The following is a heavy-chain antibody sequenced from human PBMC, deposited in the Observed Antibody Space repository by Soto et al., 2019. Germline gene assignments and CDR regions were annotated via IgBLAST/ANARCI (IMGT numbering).Heavy chain of an antibody. V-gene: IGHV3-72*01. CDR2: SRNKADSYIT. J-gene: IGHJ3*02. CDR3: TREAEGTVVVTARAFDI. D-gene: IGHD2-21*02. Sequence: GGSLRLSCAASRFTFSYHYMDWVRQAPGKGLEWVGRSRNKADSYITEYAASVKGRFTILRDDSKNSVYLQMNSLKTEDTAVYYCTREAEGTVVVTARAFDIWGQGTMVTVSS. CDR1: RFTFSYHY.